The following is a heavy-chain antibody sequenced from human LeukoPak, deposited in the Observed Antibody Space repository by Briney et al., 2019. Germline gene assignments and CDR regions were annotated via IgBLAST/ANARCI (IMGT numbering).Heavy chain of an antibody. CDR1: GGSISSDY. Sequence: SETLSLTCTVSGGSISSDYWSWIRQPPGKGLERVGYIYYSGRTFYNPSLKSRVTMSVDTSKNQFSLKLSSVTAADTAIYYCARGFYSPAYWGQGTLVTVSS. V-gene: IGHV4-59*01. D-gene: IGHD4-11*01. J-gene: IGHJ4*02. CDR2: IYYSGRT. CDR3: ARGFYSPAY.